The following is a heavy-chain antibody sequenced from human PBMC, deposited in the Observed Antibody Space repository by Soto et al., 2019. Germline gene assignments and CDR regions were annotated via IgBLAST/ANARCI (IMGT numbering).Heavy chain of an antibody. D-gene: IGHD5-12*01. CDR3: ARESGGATATLDYYYFYMAV. CDR2: MNPNSGDT. V-gene: IGHV1-2*02. CDR1: GYRFSDYY. Sequence: QVQLVQSGAEVKKPGASVTVSCKASGYRFSDYYLHWVRQAPGQGPEWMGWMNPNSGDTKYAQKFKGRVTMTRDTSVRTAFMELNWLKSDDTAVYYWARESGGATATLDYYYFYMAVWGIGTTVTVSS. J-gene: IGHJ6*03.